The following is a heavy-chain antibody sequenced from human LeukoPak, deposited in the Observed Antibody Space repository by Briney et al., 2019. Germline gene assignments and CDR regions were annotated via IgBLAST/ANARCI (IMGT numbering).Heavy chain of an antibody. CDR1: GYTFTRYY. CDR3: ARGLVGATLNY. V-gene: IGHV1-2*02. D-gene: IGHD1-26*01. Sequence: ASVKVSCKASGYTFTRYYMHWVRHAPGQGLEWMGWIKPNSGGTNYAQRFQGRVTMTRDTSISTAYMELSRLRSDDTAVYYCARGLVGATLNYWGQGTLVTVSS. J-gene: IGHJ4*02. CDR2: IKPNSGGT.